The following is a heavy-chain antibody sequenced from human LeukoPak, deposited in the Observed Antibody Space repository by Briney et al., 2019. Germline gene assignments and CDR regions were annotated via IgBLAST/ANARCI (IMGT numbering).Heavy chain of an antibody. CDR2: ISSSSSYI. Sequence: GGSLRLSCAASGFTFSSYSMNWVRQAPGKRLEWVSSISSSSSYIYYADSVKGRFTISRDNAKNSLYLQMNSLRAEDTAVYYCAREWGITIFGVVPRAGYGMDVWGQGTTVTVSS. CDR1: GFTFSSYS. CDR3: AREWGITIFGVVPRAGYGMDV. D-gene: IGHD3-3*01. V-gene: IGHV3-21*01. J-gene: IGHJ6*02.